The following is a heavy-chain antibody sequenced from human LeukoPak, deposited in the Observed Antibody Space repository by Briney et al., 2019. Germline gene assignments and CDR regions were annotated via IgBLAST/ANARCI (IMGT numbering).Heavy chain of an antibody. CDR3: AKGSAAAAVLDY. Sequence: GGSRRLSCAASGFTFRTFGMHWVRQAPGKGLKWVAVISYDGKTKHFADTVKGRFTISRDNSKNTLFLQMNSLRYEDSAVYFCAKGSAAAAVLDYWGQGTLVTVSS. CDR2: ISYDGKTK. D-gene: IGHD6-13*01. V-gene: IGHV3-30*18. J-gene: IGHJ4*02. CDR1: GFTFRTFG.